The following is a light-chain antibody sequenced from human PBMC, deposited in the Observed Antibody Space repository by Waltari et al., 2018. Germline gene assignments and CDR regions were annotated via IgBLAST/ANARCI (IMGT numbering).Light chain of an antibody. CDR3: SSYAGSSKGV. CDR1: SSDVGNYKR. J-gene: IGLJ2*01. Sequence: QSALTQPASVSGPPGQSITISCTGTSSDVGNYKRVSWYQQHPGKAPKLMIYAVSKRPSGFSDRFSGSKSGDMASLTISGLQPEDEAEYFCSSYAGSSKGVFGGGTKVTVL. V-gene: IGLV2-23*02. CDR2: AVS.